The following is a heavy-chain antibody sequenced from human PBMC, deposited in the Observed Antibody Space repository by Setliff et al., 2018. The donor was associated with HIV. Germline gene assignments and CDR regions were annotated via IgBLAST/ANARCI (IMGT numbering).Heavy chain of an antibody. D-gene: IGHD3-22*01. J-gene: IGHJ5*01. CDR2: IYTDGST. CDR3: AMLDTSDYFRNNWFDS. V-gene: IGHV4-61*09. Sequence: NPSETLSLTCTVSGGPFSSSSYYWSWIRQPAGKGLEWIGHIYTDGSTNFNPSLRSRVTISADTPKNQLSLKLTSVTAADTAVYYCAMLDTSDYFRNNWFDSWGQGTLVTVSS. CDR1: GGPFSSSSYY.